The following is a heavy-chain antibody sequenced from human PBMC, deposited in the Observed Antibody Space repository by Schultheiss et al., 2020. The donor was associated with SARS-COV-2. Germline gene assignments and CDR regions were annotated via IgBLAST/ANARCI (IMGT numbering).Heavy chain of an antibody. J-gene: IGHJ2*01. CDR2: IDWDDDK. CDR1: GFSLSTTGMC. V-gene: IGHV2-70*01. D-gene: IGHD4-11*01. CDR3: ARIKYRNGPEKHWYFDL. Sequence: SGPTLVKPTQTLTLTCTFSGFSLSTTGMCVTWIRQPPGKALEWLALIDWDDDKYYSTSLKTRLTISKDTSKNQVVLIMTNMDSVDTATYYCARIKYRNGPEKHWYFDLWGRGTLVTVSS.